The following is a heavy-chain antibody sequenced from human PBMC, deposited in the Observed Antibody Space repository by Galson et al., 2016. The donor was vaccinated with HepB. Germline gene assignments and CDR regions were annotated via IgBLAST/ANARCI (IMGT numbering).Heavy chain of an antibody. CDR1: GFTFNTYA. J-gene: IGHJ4*02. V-gene: IGHV3-23*01. D-gene: IGHD2-15*01. CDR3: AKDKVVAADY. CDR2: ISGSGGTT. Sequence: SLRLSCATSGFTFNTYAMNWVRQAPGKGLEWVSTISGSGGTTYYADSVKGRFTISRDNSENTLYLQMNSLRAKDTGVYYCAKDKVVAADYWGQGTLVTVPS.